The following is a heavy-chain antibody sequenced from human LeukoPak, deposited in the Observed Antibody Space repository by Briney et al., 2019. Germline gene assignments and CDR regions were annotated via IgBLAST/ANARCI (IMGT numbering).Heavy chain of an antibody. J-gene: IGHJ3*02. D-gene: IGHD1-1*01. CDR2: IYYGGST. CDR1: GGSISASGHY. CDR3: ARHNDPGHAFDI. Sequence: PAETLSPTCTVSGGSISASGHYWGWIRQPPGKGLEWIESIYYGGSTYYNPSLRSRVTISLDTSKNQFSLKVNSVTAADTAVYYCARHNDPGHAFDIWGQGTMVTVSS. V-gene: IGHV4-39*01.